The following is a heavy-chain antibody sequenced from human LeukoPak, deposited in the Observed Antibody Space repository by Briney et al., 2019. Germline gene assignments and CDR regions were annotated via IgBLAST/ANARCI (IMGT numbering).Heavy chain of an antibody. CDR1: GGSFSGYY. D-gene: IGHD5-12*01. J-gene: IGHJ4*02. CDR2: INHSGST. Sequence: SETLSLTCAVYGGSFSGYYWSWIRQPPGKGLEWIGEINHSGSTNYNPSLESRVTISVDTSKNQFSLKLSSVTAADTAVYYCARGATFTYWGQGTLVTVSS. V-gene: IGHV4-34*01. CDR3: ARGATFTY.